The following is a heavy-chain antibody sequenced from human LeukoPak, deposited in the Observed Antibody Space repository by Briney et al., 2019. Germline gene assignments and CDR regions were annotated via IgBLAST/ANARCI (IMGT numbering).Heavy chain of an antibody. Sequence: PGGSLRLSCAVSGFTFSTYWMSWVRQAPGKGLEWVANIKRDGSEKYYMDSVKGRFTISRDNAKNSLYLQMNSLRAEDTAIYYCAREARGNYAPGLDYWGQGTLVTVSS. CDR3: AREARGNYAPGLDY. CDR2: IKRDGSEK. J-gene: IGHJ4*02. V-gene: IGHV3-7*01. D-gene: IGHD1-7*01. CDR1: GFTFSTYW.